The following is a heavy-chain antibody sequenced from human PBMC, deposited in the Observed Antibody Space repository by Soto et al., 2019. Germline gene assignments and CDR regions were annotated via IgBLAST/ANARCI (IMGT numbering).Heavy chain of an antibody. CDR3: ARGSGIVALPGELEDVNYDY. J-gene: IGHJ4*02. V-gene: IGHV4-34*01. D-gene: IGHD1-1*01. Sequence: QVQLRQWGAELVKPSETLSLSCAAYGQPFRGHSGAWIRQPPGKGLEWMGEINESGRTYYNPSHKSRVTISTDTSKNQFSLKLSSVSAADTAAYFCARGSGIVALPGELEDVNYDYWGQGTLVNVSS. CDR2: INESGRT. CDR1: GQPFRGHS.